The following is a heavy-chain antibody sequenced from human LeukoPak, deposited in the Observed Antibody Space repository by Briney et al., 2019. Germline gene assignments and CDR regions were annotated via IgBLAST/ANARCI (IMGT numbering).Heavy chain of an antibody. CDR1: GGSLSGYY. D-gene: IGHD4-11*01. CDR3: ARRYSNYRGYYYYYMDV. V-gene: IGHV4-34*01. J-gene: IGHJ6*03. Sequence: SETLSLTCAVYGGSLSGYYWSWIRQPPGKGLEWIGEINHSGSTNYNPSLKSRVTISVDTSKNQFSLKLSSVTAADTAVYYCARRYSNYRGYYYYYMDVWGKGTTVTVSS. CDR2: INHSGST.